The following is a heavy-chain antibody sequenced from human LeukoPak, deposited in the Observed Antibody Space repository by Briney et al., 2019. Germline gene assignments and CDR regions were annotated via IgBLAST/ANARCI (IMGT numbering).Heavy chain of an antibody. CDR3: ATIDY. Sequence: SETLSLTCSVSGYSISHGYFWGWIRQPAGKGLEWIGSIYHSGSTYYNPSLKSRVTISVDTSKNQFSLKLSSVTAADTAVYYCATIDYWGQGTLVTVSS. J-gene: IGHJ4*02. V-gene: IGHV4-38-2*02. CDR1: GYSISHGYF. CDR2: IYHSGST.